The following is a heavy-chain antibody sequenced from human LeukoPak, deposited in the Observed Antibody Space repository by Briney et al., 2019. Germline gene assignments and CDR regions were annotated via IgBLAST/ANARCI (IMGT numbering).Heavy chain of an antibody. V-gene: IGHV1-69*01. D-gene: IGHD6-19*01. CDR2: IIPMFGIA. Sequence: ASVKVSRKASGGTFSRYAISWVRQAPGQGLEWMGGIIPMFGIANYAQKFQGRVTITADESTSTAYMELSSLRSEDTAVCYCARDRPYTGGWRGFDYWGQGTLVTVSS. CDR1: GGTFSRYA. CDR3: ARDRPYTGGWRGFDY. J-gene: IGHJ4*02.